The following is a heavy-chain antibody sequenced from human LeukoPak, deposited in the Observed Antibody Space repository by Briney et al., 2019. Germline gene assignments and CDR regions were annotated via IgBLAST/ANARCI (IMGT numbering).Heavy chain of an antibody. D-gene: IGHD1-26*01. J-gene: IGHJ6*03. V-gene: IGHV4-38-2*02. CDR2: IYHSGST. CDR1: GYSINSGYY. Sequence: SETLSLTCAVSGYSINSGYYWGWIRQPPGKGLEWIGSIYHSGSTYYNPSLKSRVTISVGTSKNQFSLKLSSVTAADTAVYYCAREFGGSYYYYYYMDVWGKGTTVTVSS. CDR3: AREFGGSYYYYYYMDV.